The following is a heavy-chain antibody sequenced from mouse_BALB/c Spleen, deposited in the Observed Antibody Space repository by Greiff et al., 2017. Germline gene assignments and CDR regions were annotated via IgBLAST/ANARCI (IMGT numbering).Heavy chain of an antibody. CDR1: GYTFTSYY. J-gene: IGHJ3*01. CDR3: ARGDYGSPVFAY. CDR2: IYPGNVNT. D-gene: IGHD1-1*01. Sequence: QVQLQQPGPELVKPGASVRISCKASGYTFTSYYIHWVKQRPGQGLEWIGWIYPGNVNTKYNEKFKGKATLTVDKSSSTAYMQLSSLTSEDSAVYYCARGDYGSPVFAYWGQGTLVTVSA. V-gene: IGHV1S56*01.